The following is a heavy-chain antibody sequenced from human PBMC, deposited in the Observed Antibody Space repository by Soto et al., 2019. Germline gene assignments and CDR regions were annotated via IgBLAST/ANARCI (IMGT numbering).Heavy chain of an antibody. CDR1: GGSISSGDYS. CDR3: ARVRREYDNSGPVDY. CDR2: IYYGGST. J-gene: IGHJ4*02. D-gene: IGHD3-22*01. V-gene: IGHV4-30-2*01. Sequence: SETLSLTCAVSGGSISSGDYSWNWIRQPPGKGLEWIGYIYYGGSTYNNPSLQSRVTMSLDRSRNQFSLKLNSVTAADTAVYYCARVRREYDNSGPVDYWGQGTLVTVSS.